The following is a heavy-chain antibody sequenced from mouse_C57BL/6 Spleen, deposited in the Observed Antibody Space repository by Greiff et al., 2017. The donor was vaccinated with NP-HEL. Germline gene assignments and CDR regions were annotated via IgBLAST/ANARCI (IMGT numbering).Heavy chain of an antibody. J-gene: IGHJ2*01. CDR2: ISDGGSYT. CDR3: ARDRRRGNYGFDY. CDR1: GFTFSSYA. D-gene: IGHD2-1*01. V-gene: IGHV5-4*01. Sequence: EVQGVESGGGLVKSGGSLKLSCAASGFTFSSYAMFWVRQTPEKRLEWVATISDGGSYTYYPDNVKGRFTISRDNAKNNLYLQMSHLKAEDTAMYYCARDRRRGNYGFDYWGQGTTLTVSS.